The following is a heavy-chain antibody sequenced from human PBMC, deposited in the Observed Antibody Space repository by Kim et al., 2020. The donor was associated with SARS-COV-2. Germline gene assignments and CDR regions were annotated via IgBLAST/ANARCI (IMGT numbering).Heavy chain of an antibody. Sequence: ASVKVSCKASGDTFTTYYMHWVRQAPGQGPEWMGMIDPSGHSTTYAQKFQSRVTMTRDRSTSTVYMELSSLRSEDTAVYYCARGGGFCSGSTCYYPYYWYFDLWGRGTLVTVSA. CDR1: GDTFTTYY. D-gene: IGHD2-15*01. CDR3: ARGGGFCSGSTCYYPYYWYFDL. CDR2: IDPSGHST. J-gene: IGHJ2*01. V-gene: IGHV1-46*01.